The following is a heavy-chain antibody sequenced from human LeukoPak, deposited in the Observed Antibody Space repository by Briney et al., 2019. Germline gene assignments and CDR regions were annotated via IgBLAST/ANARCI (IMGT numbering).Heavy chain of an antibody. CDR1: GGSISSYY. CDR3: ARAYYYDSSGYWRGYNWFDP. CDR2: IYYSEST. D-gene: IGHD3-22*01. Sequence: SETLSLTCTVSGGSISSYYWSWIRQPPGKGLEWMGYIYYSESTNYYPSLKSRVTISVDTSKNQFSLKLSSVTAADTAVYYCARAYYYDSSGYWRGYNWFDPWGQGTLVTVSS. V-gene: IGHV4-59*01. J-gene: IGHJ5*02.